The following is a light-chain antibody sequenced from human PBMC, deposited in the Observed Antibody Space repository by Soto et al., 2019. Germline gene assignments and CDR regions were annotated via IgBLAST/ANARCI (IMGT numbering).Light chain of an antibody. J-gene: IGKJ4*01. CDR1: QSISNL. CDR3: QQYNRYPIT. V-gene: IGKV1-5*03. Sequence: DTQMTQSPSTLSASVGDRVTITCRASQSISNLLAWFQQKPGKAPILLIYKASSLESGVPSRFSGSGSGTEFTLTISSLQPDDFGTYYCQQYNRYPITFGGGTKVEIK. CDR2: KAS.